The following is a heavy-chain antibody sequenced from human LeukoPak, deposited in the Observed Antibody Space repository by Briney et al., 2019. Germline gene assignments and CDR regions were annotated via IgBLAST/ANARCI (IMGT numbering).Heavy chain of an antibody. V-gene: IGHV4-59*12. CDR1: GGSISSWY. CDR2: IYDSGNT. D-gene: IGHD3-3*01. Sequence: SETLSLTCTVSGGSISSWYWSWIRQPPGKGLEWIGYIYDSGNTNYNPSLKSRATMSVDTSKNQFSLKLSSVTAADTAVYCCARVVVFGVVSSDYYYYYMDVWGKGTTVTVSS. CDR3: ARVVVFGVVSSDYYYYYMDV. J-gene: IGHJ6*03.